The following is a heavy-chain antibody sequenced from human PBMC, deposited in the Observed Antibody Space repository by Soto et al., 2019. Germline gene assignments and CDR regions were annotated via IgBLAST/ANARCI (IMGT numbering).Heavy chain of an antibody. V-gene: IGHV3-33*01. D-gene: IGHD5-18*01. J-gene: IGHJ4*02. CDR2: IWYDGSNK. CDR1: GFTFSSYG. Sequence: QVQLVESGGGVVQPGRSLRLSCEASGFTFSSYGMHWVRQAPGKGLEWVAVIWYDGSNKYYADSVKGRFTISRDNSKNTLYLQMNSLRAEDTAVYYCAREGKRGYSYGYRYFGDWGQGPLVTVSS. CDR3: AREGKRGYSYGYRYFGD.